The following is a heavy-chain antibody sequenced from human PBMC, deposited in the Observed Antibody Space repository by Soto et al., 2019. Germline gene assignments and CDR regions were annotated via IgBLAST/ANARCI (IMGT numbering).Heavy chain of an antibody. J-gene: IGHJ4*02. CDR2: TYHSGST. CDR1: GDTISTGGYT. Sequence: SETLSLTCDVSGDTISTGGYTWAWIRQPPGEALEWIGHTYHSGSTYYNPSLKSRVTISVDRSKNQFSLKLSSVTAADTAVYYCAAGGGLPRYYWGQGTLVTVSS. CDR3: AAGGGLPRYY. V-gene: IGHV4-30-2*01. D-gene: IGHD5-12*01.